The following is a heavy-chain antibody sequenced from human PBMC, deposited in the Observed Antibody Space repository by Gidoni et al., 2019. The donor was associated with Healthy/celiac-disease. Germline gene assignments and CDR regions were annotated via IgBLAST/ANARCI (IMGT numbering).Heavy chain of an antibody. CDR3: ARGAFGTVAATLFFDY. D-gene: IGHD2-15*01. CDR1: GGSFSGYY. V-gene: IGHV4-34*01. J-gene: IGHJ4*02. CDR2: INHSGST. Sequence: QVQLQQWGAGLLKPSEPLSLTCAVYGGSFSGYYWSWIRQPPGKGLEWIGEINHSGSTNYNPSLKSRVTISVDTSKNQFSLKLSSVTAADTAVYYCARGAFGTVAATLFFDYWGQGTLVTVSS.